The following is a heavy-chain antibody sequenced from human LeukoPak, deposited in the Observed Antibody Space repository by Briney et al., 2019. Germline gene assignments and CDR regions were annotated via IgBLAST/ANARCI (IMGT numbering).Heavy chain of an antibody. Sequence: SETLSLTCTVSGGSIGSYFWSWIRQPPGKGLEWIGYVYYSGSTNYNPSLKSRVAISVDTSKIQFSLKLSSVTAADTAVHYCARGPTAYPYFDSWGQGTLVTVSS. CDR1: GGSIGSYF. CDR3: ARGPTAYPYFDS. CDR2: VYYSGST. D-gene: IGHD3-9*01. J-gene: IGHJ4*02. V-gene: IGHV4-59*01.